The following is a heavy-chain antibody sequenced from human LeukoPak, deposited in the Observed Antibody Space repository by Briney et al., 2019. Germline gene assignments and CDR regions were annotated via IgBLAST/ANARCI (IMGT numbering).Heavy chain of an antibody. D-gene: IGHD5-24*01. CDR2: ISSSDSTI. J-gene: IGHJ4*02. Sequence: GGSLRLSCAASGFTFSSNYMSWVRQAPGKGLEWVSYISSSDSTIYYADSVKGRFTISRDNAKNSLYLQMNSLRAGDTAVYYCARTIEMATISYFDYWGQGTLVTVSS. V-gene: IGHV3-11*04. CDR1: GFTFSSNY. CDR3: ARTIEMATISYFDY.